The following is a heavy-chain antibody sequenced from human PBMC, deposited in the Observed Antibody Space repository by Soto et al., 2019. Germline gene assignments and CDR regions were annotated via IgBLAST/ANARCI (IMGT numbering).Heavy chain of an antibody. CDR3: ARGRGVYSSSWYNVFGY. J-gene: IGHJ4*02. CDR2: INPSGGST. CDR1: GYTFTSYY. D-gene: IGHD6-13*01. V-gene: IGHV1-46*01. Sequence: ASVKVSCKASGYTFTSYYMHWVRQAPGQGLEWMGIINPSGGSTSYAQKFQGRVTMTRDTSTSTVYMELSSLRSEDTAVYYCARGRGVYSSSWYNVFGYWSQGTLVTVSS.